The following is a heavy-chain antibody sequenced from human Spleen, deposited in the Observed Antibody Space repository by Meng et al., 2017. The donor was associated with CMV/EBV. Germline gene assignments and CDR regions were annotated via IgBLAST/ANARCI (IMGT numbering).Heavy chain of an antibody. CDR2: IRYDGSNK. D-gene: IGHD1-26*01. CDR1: GFTFSSYG. Sequence: GESLKISCAASGFTFSSYGMHWVRQAPGKGLEWVAFIRYDGSNKYYADSVKGRFTISRDNSKNMLYLQMNSLRVEDTALYYCASELRWGQGTLVTVSS. CDR3: ASELR. V-gene: IGHV3-30*02. J-gene: IGHJ4*02.